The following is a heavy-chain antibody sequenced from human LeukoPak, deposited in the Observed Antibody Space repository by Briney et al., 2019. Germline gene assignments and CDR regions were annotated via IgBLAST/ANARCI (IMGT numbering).Heavy chain of an antibody. V-gene: IGHV3-30*03. CDR3: ARLPSIGWFDP. J-gene: IGHJ5*02. CDR2: ISYDGSNK. Sequence: PGGSLRLSCAASGFTFSSYGMHWVRQAPGKGLEWVAVISYDGSNKYYADSVKGRFTISRDNSKNTLYLQMNSLRAEDTAVYFCARLPSIGWFDPWGQGTLVTVSA. CDR1: GFTFSSYG.